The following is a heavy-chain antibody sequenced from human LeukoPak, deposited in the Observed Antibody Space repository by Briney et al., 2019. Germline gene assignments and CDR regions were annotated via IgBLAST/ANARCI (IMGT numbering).Heavy chain of an antibody. J-gene: IGHJ6*02. CDR3: ARSLKDEEQQLLTADSPFGMDV. CDR2: INHSGST. V-gene: IGHV4-34*01. Sequence: SETLSLTCAVYGGSFSGYYWSWIRQPPGKGLEWIGEINHSGSTNYNPSLKSRVTISVDTSKNQFSLKLSSVTAADTAVYYCARSLKDEEQQLLTADSPFGMDVWGQGTTVTVSS. D-gene: IGHD6-13*01. CDR1: GGSFSGYY.